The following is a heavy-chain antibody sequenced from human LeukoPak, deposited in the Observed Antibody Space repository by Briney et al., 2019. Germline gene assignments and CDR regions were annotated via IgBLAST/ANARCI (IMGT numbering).Heavy chain of an antibody. D-gene: IGHD4-17*01. CDR3: ASPNGDYVIDY. J-gene: IGHJ4*02. V-gene: IGHV4-39*01. Sequence: SETLSLTCTVSGGSISSSSYYWGWIRQPPGKGLEWLGSIYYSGSTYYNPSLKSRVTISVDTSKNQFSLKLSSVTAADTAVYYCASPNGDYVIDYWGQGTLVTVSS. CDR1: GGSISSSSYY. CDR2: IYYSGST.